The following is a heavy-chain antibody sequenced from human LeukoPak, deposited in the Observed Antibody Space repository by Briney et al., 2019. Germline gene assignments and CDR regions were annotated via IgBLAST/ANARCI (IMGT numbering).Heavy chain of an antibody. J-gene: IGHJ4*02. CDR1: GFTFSSYG. D-gene: IGHD2-2*01. CDR2: IWYDGSNK. Sequence: GGSLRLSCAASGFTFSSYGMHWVRQAPGKGLEWVAVIWYDGSNKYYADSVKGRFTISRDNSKNTLYLQMNSLRAEDTAVYYCAKDQLMGYCSSTSCHVYYFDYWGQGTLVTVSS. V-gene: IGHV3-33*06. CDR3: AKDQLMGYCSSTSCHVYYFDY.